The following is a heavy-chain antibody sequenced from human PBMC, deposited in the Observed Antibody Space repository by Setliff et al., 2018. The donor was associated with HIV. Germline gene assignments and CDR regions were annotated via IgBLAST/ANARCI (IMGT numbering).Heavy chain of an antibody. Sequence: PSETLSLTCAVYGGSFSGYYWGWIRQPPGKGLEWIGEIIHTGSTNYNPSLKSRVTISVDTSKNQFSLRLSSVTAADTAVYYCARGRSCSSSSCYLVYYYYYGMDVWGHGSTVTVSS. CDR2: IIHTGST. V-gene: IGHV4-34*01. CDR1: GGSFSGYY. CDR3: ARGRSCSSSSCYLVYYYYYGMDV. D-gene: IGHD2-2*01. J-gene: IGHJ6*02.